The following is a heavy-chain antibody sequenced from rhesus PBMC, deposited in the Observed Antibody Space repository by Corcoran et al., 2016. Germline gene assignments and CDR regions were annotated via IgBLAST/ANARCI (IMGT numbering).Heavy chain of an antibody. J-gene: IGHJ4*01. CDR3: AGAKYSNSLV. CDR1: GGSISGYYL. D-gene: IGHD4-23*01. CDR2: IYGGRGST. V-gene: IGHV4S7*01. Sequence: QVQLQESGPGVVKPSETLSLTCAVSGGSISGYYLWSWIRQPPGKGLEWIGYIYGGRGSTSYNPSLKSRVIISIDTSKNQCSLKLSSVTAADTAVYYCAGAKYSNSLVWGQGVLVTVSS.